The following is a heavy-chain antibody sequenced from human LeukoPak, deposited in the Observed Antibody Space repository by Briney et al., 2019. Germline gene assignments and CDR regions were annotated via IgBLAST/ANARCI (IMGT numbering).Heavy chain of an antibody. CDR1: GGTFSSYA. CDR2: IIPIFGTA. V-gene: IGHV1-69*13. CDR3: ARGDFWSESYYYYYMDV. D-gene: IGHD3-3*01. J-gene: IGHJ6*03. Sequence: SVKVSCKASGGTFSSYAISWVRQAPGQGLEWMGGIIPIFGTANYAQKFQGRVTITADESTSTAYMELSSLRSEDTAVYYCARGDFWSESYYYYYMDVWGKGTTVTVSS.